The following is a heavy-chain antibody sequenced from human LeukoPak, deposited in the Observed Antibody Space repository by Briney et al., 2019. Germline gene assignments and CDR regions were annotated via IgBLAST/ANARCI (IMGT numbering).Heavy chain of an antibody. J-gene: IGHJ4*02. Sequence: ASVKVSCKASGYTFTSYYMHWVRQAPGQGLEWMGWMNPNSGNTGYAQKFQGRVTMTRNTSISTAYMELSSLRSEDTAVYYCAREPVLTLDQLFDYWGQGTLVTVSS. CDR1: GYTFTSYY. CDR2: MNPNSGNT. D-gene: IGHD1-1*01. V-gene: IGHV1-8*02. CDR3: AREPVLTLDQLFDY.